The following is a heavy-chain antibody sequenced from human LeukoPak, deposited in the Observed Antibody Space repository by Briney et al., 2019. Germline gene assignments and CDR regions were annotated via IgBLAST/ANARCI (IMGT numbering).Heavy chain of an antibody. J-gene: IGHJ5*02. CDR3: AKPAYKVDPWFDP. V-gene: IGHV3-23*01. CDR1: GFTFSSYW. Sequence: GGSLRLSCAASGFTFSSYWMHWVRQAPGKGLEWVSAISDSGGPTYYADSVKGRFTISRDNSKNTLYLQMNSLRAEDTAVYYCAKPAYKVDPWFDPWGQGTLVTVSS. CDR2: ISDSGGPT. D-gene: IGHD5-12*01.